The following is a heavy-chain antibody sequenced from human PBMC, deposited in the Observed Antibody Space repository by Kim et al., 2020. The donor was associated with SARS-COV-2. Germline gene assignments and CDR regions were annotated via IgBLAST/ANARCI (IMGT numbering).Heavy chain of an antibody. Sequence: GESLKISCKGSGYSFTSYWISWVRQMPGKGLEWMGRIDPSDSYTNYSPSFQGHVTISADKSISTAYLQWSSLKASDTAMYYCARQWGSIAAAGRDWFDPWGQGTLVTVSS. V-gene: IGHV5-10-1*01. CDR3: ARQWGSIAAAGRDWFDP. CDR1: GYSFTSYW. J-gene: IGHJ5*02. D-gene: IGHD6-13*01. CDR2: IDPSDSYT.